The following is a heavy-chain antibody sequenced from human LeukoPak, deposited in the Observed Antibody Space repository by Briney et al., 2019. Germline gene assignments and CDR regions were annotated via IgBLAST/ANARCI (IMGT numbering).Heavy chain of an antibody. V-gene: IGHV3-48*03. CDR1: GSTFSSYE. D-gene: IGHD6-19*01. J-gene: IGHJ4*02. Sequence: GGSLRLSCAASGSTFSSYEMNWVRQAPGKGLEWVSYISSGSTIYDADSVKGRFTISRDNAKNSLYLQMNSLRAEDTAVYYCARESIAVAEAPLDYWGQGTLVTVSS. CDR2: ISSGSTI. CDR3: ARESIAVAEAPLDY.